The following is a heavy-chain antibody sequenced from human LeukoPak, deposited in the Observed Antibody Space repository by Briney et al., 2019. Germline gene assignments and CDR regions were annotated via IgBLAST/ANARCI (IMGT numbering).Heavy chain of an antibody. CDR1: GFTFSSYW. V-gene: IGHV3-74*01. Sequence: PGGSLRLSCAASGFTFSSYWMHWIRQARGKGLVWVSRINSDGSSTSYADSVKGRFTISRDNAKNTLYLQMNSLRAEDTAVYYCASGSGYTAFDIWGQGTMVTVSS. CDR2: INSDGSST. CDR3: ASGSGYTAFDI. J-gene: IGHJ3*02. D-gene: IGHD5-12*01.